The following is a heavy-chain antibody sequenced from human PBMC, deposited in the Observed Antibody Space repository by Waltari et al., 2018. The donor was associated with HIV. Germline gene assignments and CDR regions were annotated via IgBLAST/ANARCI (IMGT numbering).Heavy chain of an antibody. J-gene: IGHJ6*02. D-gene: IGHD3-16*01. V-gene: IGHV5-51*01. Sequence: EVQLVQSAGEVERPGESLKISCQTFGYSFTTYWIAWVRQKPGKGLEWMGIIYPADSDTKYSPSFQGQVTISVDKSISTAYLQWSSLKASDTAKYYCVVGPSMGRYFGMDVWGQGTTVIVSS. CDR3: VVGPSMGRYFGMDV. CDR2: IYPADSDT. CDR1: GYSFTTYW.